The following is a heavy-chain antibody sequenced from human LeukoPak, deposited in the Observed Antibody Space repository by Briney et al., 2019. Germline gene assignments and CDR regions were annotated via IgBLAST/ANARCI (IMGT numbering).Heavy chain of an antibody. D-gene: IGHD3-22*01. CDR2: IYPGDSDT. Sequence: GESLKISCKGSGYSFTIYWIGWVRQMPGKGLEWMGIIYPGDSDTRYSPSFQGQVTISADKSISTAYLQWSSLKASDTAMYYCARTYYYDSTHNWFDPWGQGTLVTVSS. CDR3: ARTYYYDSTHNWFDP. CDR1: GYSFTIYW. J-gene: IGHJ5*02. V-gene: IGHV5-51*01.